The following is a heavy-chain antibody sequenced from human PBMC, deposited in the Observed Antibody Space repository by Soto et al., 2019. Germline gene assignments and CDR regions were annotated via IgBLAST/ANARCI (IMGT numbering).Heavy chain of an antibody. CDR1: GGTFRNHV. V-gene: IGHV1-69*13. CDR3: ARDLEFRDGNISHLDY. D-gene: IGHD3-10*01. Sequence: SVKVSCKASGGTFRNHVFNWVRQAPGQGLEWMGGIIPIIGTPNYAQKFQGRVTITADASTNTVYLEVSSLRSQDTAVYYCARDLEFRDGNISHLDYWGQGTLVTVS. CDR2: IIPIIGTP. J-gene: IGHJ4*02.